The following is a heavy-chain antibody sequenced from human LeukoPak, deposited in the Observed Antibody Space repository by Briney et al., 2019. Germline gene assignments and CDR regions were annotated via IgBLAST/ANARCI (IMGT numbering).Heavy chain of an antibody. CDR3: ARDSPYSSNAFDI. CDR2: IYHSGST. J-gene: IGHJ3*02. CDR1: GGSISSGGYS. Sequence: PSETLSLTCAVSGGSISSGGYSWSWIRQPPGKGLEWIGYIYHSGSTYYNPSLKSRVTISVDRSKNQFSPKLSSVTAADTAVYYCARDSPYSSNAFDIWGQGTMVTVSS. D-gene: IGHD6-19*01. V-gene: IGHV4-30-2*01.